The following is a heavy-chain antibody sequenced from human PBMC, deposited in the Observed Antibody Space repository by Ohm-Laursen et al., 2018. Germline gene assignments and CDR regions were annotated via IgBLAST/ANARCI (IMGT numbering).Heavy chain of an antibody. V-gene: IGHV5-51*01. CDR1: GYSFTRYW. CDR3: ARRDGYNSLVY. Sequence: ESLRISCKGSGYSFTRYWIGWVRQMPGKGLEWMGIIYPGDSDTRYSPSFQGQVTISADKSISTAYLQWRSLKASDTAMYYCARRDGYNSLVYWGQGTLVTVSS. D-gene: IGHD5-24*01. CDR2: IYPGDSDT. J-gene: IGHJ4*02.